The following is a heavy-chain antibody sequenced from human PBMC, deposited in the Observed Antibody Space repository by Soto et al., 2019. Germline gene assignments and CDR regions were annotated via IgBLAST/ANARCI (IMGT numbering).Heavy chain of an antibody. CDR3: AGYYYDSSGYCVDY. V-gene: IGHV1-58*01. CDR1: GFTFTSSA. J-gene: IGHJ4*02. CDR2: IVVGSGNT. Sequence: SVKVSCKASGFTFTSSAVQWVRPARGQRLEWIGWIVVGSGNTNYAQKFQERVTIIRDMSTSTAYMELSSLRSEDTAVYYCAGYYYDSSGYCVDYWGQGTLVTAPQ. D-gene: IGHD3-22*01.